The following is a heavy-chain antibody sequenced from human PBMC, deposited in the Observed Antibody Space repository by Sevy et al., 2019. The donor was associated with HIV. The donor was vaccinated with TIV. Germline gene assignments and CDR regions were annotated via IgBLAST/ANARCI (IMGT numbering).Heavy chain of an antibody. Sequence: GGSLRLSCAASGFTFSTYSMNRVRQAPGKGLEWVSSIGSSGTSIFYADSVKGRFTISRDNAKNSLFLQMNSLRGEDTAIYYCAKETDEAFDIWGQGTMVTVSS. CDR2: IGSSGTSI. V-gene: IGHV3-21*01. CDR3: AKETDEAFDI. D-gene: IGHD1-1*01. CDR1: GFTFSTYS. J-gene: IGHJ3*02.